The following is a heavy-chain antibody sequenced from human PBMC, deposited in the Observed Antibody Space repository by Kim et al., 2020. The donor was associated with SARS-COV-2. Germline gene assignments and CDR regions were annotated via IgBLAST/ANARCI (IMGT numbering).Heavy chain of an antibody. CDR2: IYHSGTT. CDR3: ARSLYPAPGSFGVRFDP. V-gene: IGHV4-34*01. J-gene: IGHJ5*02. CDR1: GGSFSGYY. D-gene: IGHD3-10*01. Sequence: SETLSLTCAVYGGSFSGYYWSWIRQPPGKGLEWIGEIYHSGTTKYNPSLKSRVTISLDTAKNQFSLKLRSVTAADTAVYFCARSLYPAPGSFGVRFDPWGQGTLVTVSS.